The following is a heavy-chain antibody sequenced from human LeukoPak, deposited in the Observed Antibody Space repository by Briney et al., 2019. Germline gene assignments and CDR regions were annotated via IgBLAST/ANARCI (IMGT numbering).Heavy chain of an antibody. CDR2: IYYSRTT. CDR3: ARLRFAFWSGYTLPYFDY. D-gene: IGHD3-3*01. V-gene: IGHV4-39*01. J-gene: IGHJ4*02. CDR1: VGSISSSSYS. Sequence: SDTLSLTCTVSVGSISSSSYSWGWIRQPPGKGLEWIGSIYYSRTTYYDLSLKSRVTISVDTSKTPVTLTLSSVAATDTAVYFCARLRFAFWSGYTLPYFDYWGQGTLLTVSS.